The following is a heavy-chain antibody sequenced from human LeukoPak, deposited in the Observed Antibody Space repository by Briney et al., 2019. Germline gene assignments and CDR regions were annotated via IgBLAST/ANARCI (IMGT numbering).Heavy chain of an antibody. V-gene: IGHV1-2*02. Sequence: ASVKVSCKASGYTFTAYYMHWVRQAPGQGPEWMGWINPNSGVTNYAQKFQGRVTMTRDTSISTAYMELSRLRSDDTAVYYCAKEGSSFIYYFDYWGQGTLVTVSS. CDR1: GYTFTAYY. CDR3: AKEGSSFIYYFDY. CDR2: INPNSGVT. J-gene: IGHJ4*02. D-gene: IGHD6-6*01.